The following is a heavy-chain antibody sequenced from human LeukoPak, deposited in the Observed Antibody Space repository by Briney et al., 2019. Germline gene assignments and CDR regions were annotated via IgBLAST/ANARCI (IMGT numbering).Heavy chain of an antibody. CDR2: IWYDGSNK. CDR3: ARLYYGNYYYYGMDV. CDR1: GFTFSSNG. D-gene: IGHD4-17*01. J-gene: IGHJ6*02. Sequence: PGGSLRLSCAATGFTFSSNGMHWVRQAPGKWLEWVGIIWYDGSNKYYADSVKGRFTISRDNSKNTLYLQMNSLRVEDTAVYYCARLYYGNYYYYGMDVWGQGTTVTVSS. V-gene: IGHV3-33*01.